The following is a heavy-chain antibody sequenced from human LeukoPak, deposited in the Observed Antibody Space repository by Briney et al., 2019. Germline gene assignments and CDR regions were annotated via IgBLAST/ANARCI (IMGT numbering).Heavy chain of an antibody. V-gene: IGHV1-18*04. CDR1: GYTFSSYG. CDR3: ARDQYDSYWGSYRPYFDF. CDR2: ISPYTGDT. J-gene: IGHJ4*02. Sequence: GASVKVSCKASGYTFSSYGISWVRQAPGQGLEWMGSISPYTGDTKYAERLQDRVIMTTDTSTRTAYMELRSLTSDDTAVFYCARDQYDSYWGSYRPYFDFWGQGTLVTVSS. D-gene: IGHD3-16*02.